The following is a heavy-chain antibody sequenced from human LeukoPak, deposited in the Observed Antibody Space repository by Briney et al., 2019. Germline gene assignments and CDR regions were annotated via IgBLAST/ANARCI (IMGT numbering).Heavy chain of an antibody. V-gene: IGHV4-34*01. CDR1: GGSFSGYY. J-gene: IGHJ3*02. CDR2: INHSGST. CDR3: ARVGYDILTGYDGAFDI. D-gene: IGHD3-9*01. Sequence: SETLSLTCAVYGGSFSGYYWSWIRQPPGKGLEWIGEINHSGSTNYNPSLKGRVTISVDTSKSQFSLKLSSVTAADTAVYYCARVGYDILTGYDGAFDIWGQGTMVTVSS.